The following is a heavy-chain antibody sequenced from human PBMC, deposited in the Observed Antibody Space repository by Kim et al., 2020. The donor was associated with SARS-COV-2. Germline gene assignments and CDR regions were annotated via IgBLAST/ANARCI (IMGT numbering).Heavy chain of an antibody. V-gene: IGHV3-15*01. CDR3: TTDICGGDCHPHRFDY. Sequence: GGSLRLSCAASGFTFSNAWMSWVRQAPGKGLDWVGRIKSKTDGGTTDYAAPVKGRFTISRDDSKNTLYLQMNSLKTEDTAVYYCTTDICGGDCHPHRFDYWGQGTLVTVSS. CDR2: IKSKTDGGTT. D-gene: IGHD2-21*01. CDR1: GFTFSNAW. J-gene: IGHJ4*02.